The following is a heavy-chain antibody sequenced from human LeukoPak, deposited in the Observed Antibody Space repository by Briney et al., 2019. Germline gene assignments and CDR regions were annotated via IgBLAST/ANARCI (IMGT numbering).Heavy chain of an antibody. D-gene: IGHD6-19*01. Sequence: GGSLRLSCAASGFTFSSYSMNWVRQPPGKGLEWVAIISSDGSNKYYTDSVRGRFTISRDNFKNTLHLQMNSLRAEDTAVYYCARSPNSSGWPRIFDSWGQGALVTVSS. J-gene: IGHJ4*02. V-gene: IGHV3-30*03. CDR3: ARSPNSSGWPRIFDS. CDR2: ISSDGSNK. CDR1: GFTFSSYS.